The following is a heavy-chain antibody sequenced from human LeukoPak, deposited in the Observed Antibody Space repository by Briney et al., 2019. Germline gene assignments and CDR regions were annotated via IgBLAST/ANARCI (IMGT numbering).Heavy chain of an antibody. CDR3: ARSIDGYKSPEY. Sequence: PSETLSLTCAVAGGSFSAYYWSWIRQPPGKGLEWIGEINHSGSINYNPSLKSRVTISVDTSKNQFSLRLNSVTAADTAVYYCARSIDGYKSPEYWGQGALVTVSS. CDR1: GGSFSAYY. V-gene: IGHV4-34*01. D-gene: IGHD5-24*01. CDR2: INHSGSI. J-gene: IGHJ4*02.